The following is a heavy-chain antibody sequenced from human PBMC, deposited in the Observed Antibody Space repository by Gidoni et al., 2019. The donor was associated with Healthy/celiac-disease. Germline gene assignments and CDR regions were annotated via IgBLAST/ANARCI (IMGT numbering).Heavy chain of an antibody. J-gene: IGHJ4*02. CDR2: INAGNGNT. CDR1: GYTFTSYA. V-gene: IGHV1-3*01. D-gene: IGHD2-2*01. Sequence: QVQLVQSGAEVKKPGASVKVSCKASGYTFTSYAMHWVRQAPGQRLEWMGWINAGNGNTKYSQKFQGRVTITRDTSASTAYMELSSLRSEDTAVYYCARFPESYCSSTSCYFSPDYWGQGTLVTVSS. CDR3: ARFPESYCSSTSCYFSPDY.